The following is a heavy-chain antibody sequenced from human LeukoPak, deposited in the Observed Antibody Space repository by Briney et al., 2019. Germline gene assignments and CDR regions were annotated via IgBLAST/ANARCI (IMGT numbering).Heavy chain of an antibody. J-gene: IGHJ4*02. Sequence: GGSLRLSCAASGFTFSDYYMSWIRQAPGKGLEWVSYISSSGSTIYYADSVKGRFTISRDNAKNSLYLQMNSLRAEDTAVYYCASKYDFWSFDYWGQGTLVTVSS. D-gene: IGHD3-3*01. CDR3: ASKYDFWSFDY. V-gene: IGHV3-11*04. CDR1: GFTFSDYY. CDR2: ISSSGSTI.